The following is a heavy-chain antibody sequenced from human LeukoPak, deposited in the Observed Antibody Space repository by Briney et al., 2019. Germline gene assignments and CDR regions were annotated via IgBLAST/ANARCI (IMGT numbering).Heavy chain of an antibody. CDR2: ISYDGSNK. CDR1: GVTFGSYA. J-gene: IGHJ4*02. Sequence: GGSLRLSCAASGVTFGSYAMHWVRQAPGKGLEWVAVISYDGSNKYYADSVKGRLTISRDNSKNTLYLQMNSLRAEDTAVYYCARDLFDGGGLDYWGQGTLVSVSS. V-gene: IGHV3-30-3*01. D-gene: IGHD2-15*01. CDR3: ARDLFDGGGLDY.